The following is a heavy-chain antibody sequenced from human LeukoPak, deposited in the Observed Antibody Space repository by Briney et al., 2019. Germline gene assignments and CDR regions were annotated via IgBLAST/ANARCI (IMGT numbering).Heavy chain of an antibody. CDR3: TVYYSNYVGYYFDY. J-gene: IGHJ4*02. CDR1: GFTFGDYA. Sequence: PGGSLRLSCTASGFTFGDYAMSWVRQAPGKGLEWVGFIRSEAYGGTTEYAASVKGRFTISRDDSKSIAYLQMNSLKTEDTAVYYCTVYYSNYVGYYFDYWGQGTLVTVSS. V-gene: IGHV3-49*04. CDR2: IRSEAYGGTT. D-gene: IGHD4-11*01.